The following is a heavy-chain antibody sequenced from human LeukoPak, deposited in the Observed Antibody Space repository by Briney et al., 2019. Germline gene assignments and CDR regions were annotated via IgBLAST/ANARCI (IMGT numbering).Heavy chain of an antibody. J-gene: IGHJ4*02. CDR3: ASDETAMAHFDY. CDR2: INSDGSST. V-gene: IGHV3-74*01. Sequence: GGSLRLSCAASGFTFSSYWMHWVRQAPGKGLVWVSRINSDGSSTSYADSVKGRFTISRDNAKNTLYLQMNSLRAEDTAVYYCASDETAMAHFDYWGQGTLVAVSS. CDR1: GFTFSSYW. D-gene: IGHD5-18*01.